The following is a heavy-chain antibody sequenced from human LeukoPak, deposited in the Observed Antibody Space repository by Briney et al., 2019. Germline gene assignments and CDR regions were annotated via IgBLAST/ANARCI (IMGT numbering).Heavy chain of an antibody. V-gene: IGHV4-59*01. CDR3: ASSPQEVRGAMDY. D-gene: IGHD3-10*01. J-gene: IGHJ4*02. CDR1: GGSISSYY. Sequence: ASETLSLTCTVSGGSISSYYWSWIRQPPGKGLEWIGYIYYSGSTNYNPSLKSRVTISVDTSKNQFSLKLSSVTAADTAVYYRASSPQEVRGAMDYWGQGTLVTVSS. CDR2: IYYSGST.